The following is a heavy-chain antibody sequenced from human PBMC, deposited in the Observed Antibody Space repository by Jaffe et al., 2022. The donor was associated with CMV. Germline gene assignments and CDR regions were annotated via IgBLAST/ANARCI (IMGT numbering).Heavy chain of an antibody. CDR1: GGSISSSSYY. V-gene: IGHV4-39*01. D-gene: IGHD3-10*01. Sequence: QLQLQESGPGLVKPSETLSLTCTVSGGSISSSSYYWGWIRQPPGKGLEWIGSIYYSGSTYYNPSLKSRVTISVDTSKNQFSLKLSSVTAADTAVYYCASSINYYGSGSYYNDPAPFDYWGQGTLVTVSS. CDR2: IYYSGST. J-gene: IGHJ4*02. CDR3: ASSINYYGSGSYYNDPAPFDY.